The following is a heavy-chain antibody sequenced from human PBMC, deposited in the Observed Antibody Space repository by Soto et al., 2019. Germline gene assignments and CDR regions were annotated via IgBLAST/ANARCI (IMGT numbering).Heavy chain of an antibody. CDR1: GASISSSSYY. V-gene: IGHV4-39*01. D-gene: IGHD4-17*01. Sequence: QVQMQESGPGQVKPPESLSLTCNVAGASISSSSYYWVWIRQSPGQGLECIGTIYYSGSTYYNPSLKSRVTMSLDTAKNQFSLNLSSVTAADSGIYYCARYTVIRYRYYGMDVWGQGATVSVSS. CDR2: IYYSGST. J-gene: IGHJ6*02. CDR3: ARYTVIRYRYYGMDV.